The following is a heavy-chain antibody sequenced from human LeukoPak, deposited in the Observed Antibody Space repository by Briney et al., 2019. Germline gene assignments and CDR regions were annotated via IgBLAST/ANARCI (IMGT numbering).Heavy chain of an antibody. J-gene: IGHJ4*02. D-gene: IGHD1-26*01. CDR1: GFSFEDYA. V-gene: IGHV3-21*01. CDR2: ISPSSSYI. CDR3: AREKGYSGSSFDY. Sequence: AGGSLRLSCAASGFSFEDYAIHWVRQAPGKGLEWVSSISPSSSYIYYADSVKGRFTISRDNAKNSLYLQMVSLRDEDTAVYYCAREKGYSGSSFDYWGQGTLVTVSS.